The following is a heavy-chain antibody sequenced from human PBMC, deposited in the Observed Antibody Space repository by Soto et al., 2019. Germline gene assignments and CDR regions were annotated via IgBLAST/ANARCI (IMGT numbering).Heavy chain of an antibody. D-gene: IGHD3-3*01. CDR3: ARGEYDFWSGYLIGY. CDR1: GGSISRYY. J-gene: IGHJ4*02. Sequence: SETLSLTCTVSGGSISRYYWSWIRQPPGKGLEWIGYIYYSGSTNYNPSLKSRVTISVDTSKNQFSLKLSSVTAADTAVYYCARGEYDFWSGYLIGYWGQGTLVTVSS. CDR2: IYYSGST. V-gene: IGHV4-59*01.